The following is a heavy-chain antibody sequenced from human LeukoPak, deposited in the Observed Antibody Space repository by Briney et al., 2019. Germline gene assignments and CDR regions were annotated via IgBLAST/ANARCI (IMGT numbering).Heavy chain of an antibody. V-gene: IGHV4-4*07. CDR2: IYTSGST. D-gene: IGHD2-2*01. CDR3: ARDRENIVLVPGAKRKTWYFDY. J-gene: IGHJ4*02. Sequence: PSETLSLTCTASGGSISSYYWSWIRQPAGKGLEWIGRIYTSGSTNYNPSLKSRVTISVDTSKNQFSLKLSSVTAADTAVYYCARDRENIVLVPGAKRKTWYFDYWGQGTLVTVSS. CDR1: GGSISSYY.